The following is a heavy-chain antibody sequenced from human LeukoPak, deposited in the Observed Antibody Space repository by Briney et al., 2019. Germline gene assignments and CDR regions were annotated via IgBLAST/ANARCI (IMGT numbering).Heavy chain of an antibody. D-gene: IGHD3-22*01. J-gene: IGHJ4*02. V-gene: IGHV3-30-3*01. Sequence: PGGSLRLSCAASGFTFSGYPIHWVRQAPGKGLEWVAVISYDGSNKYYADSVKGRFTISRDNSKNTLYLQMNSLRAEDTAVYYCARALGYDSSGYNDYWGQGTLVTVSS. CDR2: ISYDGSNK. CDR3: ARALGYDSSGYNDY. CDR1: GFTFSGYP.